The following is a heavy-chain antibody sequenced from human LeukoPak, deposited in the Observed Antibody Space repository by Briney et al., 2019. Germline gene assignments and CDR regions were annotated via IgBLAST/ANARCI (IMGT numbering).Heavy chain of an antibody. CDR3: ASRLRTTVVQGSPPHY. CDR1: GGTFSSYA. Sequence: GSSVKVSCKASGGTFSSYAISWVRQAPGQGLEWMGGIIPIFGTANHAQKFQGRVTITADESTSTAYMELSSLRSEDTAVYYCASRLRTTVVQGSPPHYWGQGTLITVSS. CDR2: IIPIFGTA. D-gene: IGHD4-23*01. V-gene: IGHV1-69*01. J-gene: IGHJ4*02.